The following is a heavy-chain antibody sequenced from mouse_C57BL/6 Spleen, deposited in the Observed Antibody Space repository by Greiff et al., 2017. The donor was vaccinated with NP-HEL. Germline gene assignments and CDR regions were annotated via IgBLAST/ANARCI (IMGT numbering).Heavy chain of an antibody. CDR3: ARYTHYYGSSDYAMDY. J-gene: IGHJ4*01. CDR2: INPNNGGT. Sequence: VQLQQSGPELVKPGASVKIPCKASGYTFTDYNMDWVKQSHGKSLEWIGDINPNNGGTIYNQKFKGKATLTVDKSSSTAYMELRSLTSEDTAVYYCARYTHYYGSSDYAMDYWGQGTSVTVSS. CDR1: GYTFTDYN. V-gene: IGHV1-18*01. D-gene: IGHD1-1*01.